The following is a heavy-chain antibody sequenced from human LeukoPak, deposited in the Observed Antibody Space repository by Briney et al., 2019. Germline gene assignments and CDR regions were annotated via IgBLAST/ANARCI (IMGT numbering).Heavy chain of an antibody. D-gene: IGHD3-9*01. CDR2: IKGKSDGETR. CDR1: GFTFSNSW. V-gene: IGHV3-15*01. Sequence: PGGSLRLSCAAPGFTFSNSWVSWVRQAPGKGVEGVGRIKGKSDGETRHYAAVVKGRFSISWDDSKDSMILLLNNLKHEGTPVYYCTTFRLDGLTLFDSWGRGTLVTVST. CDR3: TTFRLDGLTLFDS. J-gene: IGHJ4*02.